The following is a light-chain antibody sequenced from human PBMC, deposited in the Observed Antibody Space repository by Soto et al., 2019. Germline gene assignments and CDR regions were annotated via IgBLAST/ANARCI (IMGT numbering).Light chain of an antibody. Sequence: EVVLTQSPGTLSLSPGARVTLSCGASQTVTNAYLAWYQQKDGPAPRLLIYDASTRATGVSDRFSGRGSGPEYTLTITRLEPEDFAVYSCQKYGFSPISFGQVTRLEIK. CDR2: DAS. CDR3: QKYGFSPIS. V-gene: IGKV3-20*01. CDR1: QTVTNAY. J-gene: IGKJ5*01.